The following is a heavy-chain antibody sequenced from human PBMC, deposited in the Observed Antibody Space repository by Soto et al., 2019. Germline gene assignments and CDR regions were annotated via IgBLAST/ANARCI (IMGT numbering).Heavy chain of an antibody. J-gene: IGHJ3*02. D-gene: IGHD3-16*02. CDR2: ISAYNGKT. CDR1: GYTFTSYG. V-gene: IGHV1-18*01. CDR3: ARSIMITFGGVIALDAFDI. Sequence: QVQLVQSGAEVKKPGASVKVSCKASGYTFTSYGISWVRQAPGQGLEWMGWISAYNGKTNYAQKLQGRVTRTTDTATSTAYMELRSLRSDDTAVYYCARSIMITFGGVIALDAFDIWGQGTMVTVSS.